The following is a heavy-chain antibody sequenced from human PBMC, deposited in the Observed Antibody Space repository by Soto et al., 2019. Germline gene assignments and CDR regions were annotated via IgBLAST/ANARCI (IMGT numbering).Heavy chain of an antibody. CDR2: ISAYNGNT. Sequence: QVQLVQSGAEVKKPGASVKVSCKASGYTFITYGINWVRQAPGQGLECMAWISAYNGNTYYAQNFQGRVTITTDTSTSTAYMELRSLRSDDTAIYYCARGTYEDFWGQGTLVTVSS. D-gene: IGHD5-12*01. CDR1: GYTFITYG. V-gene: IGHV1-18*01. J-gene: IGHJ4*02. CDR3: ARGTYEDF.